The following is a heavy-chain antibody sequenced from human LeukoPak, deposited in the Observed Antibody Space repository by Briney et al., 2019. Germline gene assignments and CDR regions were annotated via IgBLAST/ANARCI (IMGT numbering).Heavy chain of an antibody. CDR2: INHSGST. D-gene: IGHD3-22*01. CDR3: ATGLSSPYYYPKVYFDY. V-gene: IGHV4-34*01. CDR1: GGSLSGYY. J-gene: IGHJ4*02. Sequence: PSETLSPTCAVYGGSLSGYYLSWVRQPPGKGLEWIGEINHSGSTNYNPSLKSRVTISVDTSKNQFSLKLSSVTAADTAVYYCATGLSSPYYYPKVYFDYWGQGTLVTVSS.